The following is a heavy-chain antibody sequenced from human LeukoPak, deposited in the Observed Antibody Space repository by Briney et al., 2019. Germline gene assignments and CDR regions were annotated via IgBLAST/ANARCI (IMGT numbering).Heavy chain of an antibody. Sequence: GGSLRLSCAASGFTFSAYAISWVRQAPGKGLEWVSAISGSGRITYYADSVKGRFTISRGNSKNTLYLQMNSLRAEDTAVYYCAKHDPRRVVITNWFDPWGQGTLVTVSS. CDR2: ISGSGRIT. CDR3: AKHDPRRVVITNWFDP. D-gene: IGHD3-22*01. V-gene: IGHV3-23*01. CDR1: GFTFSAYA. J-gene: IGHJ5*02.